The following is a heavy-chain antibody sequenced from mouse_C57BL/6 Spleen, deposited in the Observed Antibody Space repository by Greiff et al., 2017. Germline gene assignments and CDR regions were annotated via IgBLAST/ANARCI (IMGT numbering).Heavy chain of an antibody. J-gene: IGHJ4*01. CDR2: FHPYNDDT. Sequence: VQLQQSGAELVKPGASVKMSCKASGYTFTTYSIEWMKQKHGQSLEWIGNFHPYNDDTEYNEKFKGKATLTVEKSSSTVYLELSRLTSDDSAVYCCARRAKLGCAMDYWGQGTSVTVSS. CDR3: ARRAKLGCAMDY. V-gene: IGHV1-47*01. CDR1: GYTFTTYS. D-gene: IGHD4-1*01.